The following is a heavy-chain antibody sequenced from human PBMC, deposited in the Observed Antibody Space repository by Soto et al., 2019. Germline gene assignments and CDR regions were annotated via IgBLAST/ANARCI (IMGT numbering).Heavy chain of an antibody. V-gene: IGHV3-43*02. J-gene: IGHJ4*02. D-gene: IGHD6-19*01. CDR3: AKDIENDIAVAGGYYFDY. CDR2: IRGDGGST. CDR1: GFTFDDYA. Sequence: GGSLRLSCAASGFTFDDYAMHWVRQAPGKGLEWVSLIRGDGGSTYYADSVKGRFTISRDNSKNSLYLQMNSLRTEDTALYYCAKDIENDIAVAGGYYFDYWGQGTLVTVSS.